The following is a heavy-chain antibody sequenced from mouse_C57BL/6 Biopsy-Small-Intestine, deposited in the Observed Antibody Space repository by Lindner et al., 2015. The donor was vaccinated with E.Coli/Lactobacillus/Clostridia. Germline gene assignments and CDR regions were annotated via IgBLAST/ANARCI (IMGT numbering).Heavy chain of an antibody. CDR1: GYSFTDYN. V-gene: IGHV1-39*01. J-gene: IGHJ3*01. CDR2: INPKYGTT. CDR3: AREGPWPFAY. Sequence: VQLQESGPELVKPGASVKISCKASGYSFTDYNMNWVKQSNGKSLEWIGIINPKYGTTSYNQKFKGKATLTVDQSSSTAYMQLSSLTSEDSAVFYCAREGPWPFAYWGQGTLVTVSA.